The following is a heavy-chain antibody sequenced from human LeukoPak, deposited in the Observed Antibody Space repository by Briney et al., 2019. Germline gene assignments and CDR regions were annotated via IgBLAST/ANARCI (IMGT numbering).Heavy chain of an antibody. CDR2: MQYEGNIK. Sequence: PGGSMRLSCAASGFTFSSYGMQGVRQARGKGGEGVAIMQYEGNIKYYADYVKGRFTICRDISKNTLYLQMSSHRAEETALYYCAKDACSGGPCYGGWYCDLWPRGPVVRVPS. V-gene: IGHV3-30*02. D-gene: IGHD2-15*01. CDR1: GFTFSSYG. J-gene: IGHJ2*01. CDR3: AKDACSGGPCYGGWYCDL.